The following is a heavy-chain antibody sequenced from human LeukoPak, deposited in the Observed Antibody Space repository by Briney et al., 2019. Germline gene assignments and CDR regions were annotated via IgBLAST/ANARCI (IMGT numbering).Heavy chain of an antibody. J-gene: IGHJ4*02. CDR2: IWYDGSNK. CDR1: GFTFSSYG. Sequence: PGGSLRLSCAASGFTFSSYGMHWVRQAPGKGLEWVAVIWYDGSNKYYADSVKGRFTISRDNSKNTLYLQMNSLRAEDMAVYYCETLLPRFDYWGQGTLVTVSS. CDR3: ETLLPRFDY. V-gene: IGHV3-33*01.